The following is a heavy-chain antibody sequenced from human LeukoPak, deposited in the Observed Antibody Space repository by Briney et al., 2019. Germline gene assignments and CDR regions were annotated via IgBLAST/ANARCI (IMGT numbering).Heavy chain of an antibody. V-gene: IGHV1-18*01. J-gene: IGHJ4*02. CDR1: GYTLASYG. CDR2: ISAYNGNT. CDR3: ARVLGYCSSTSCYAFDY. D-gene: IGHD2-2*01. Sequence: GASVKVSCKASGYTLASYGISWVRQAPGQGLEWMGWISAYNGNTNYAQKLQGRVTMTTDTSTSTAYMELRSLRSDDTAVYYCARVLGYCSSTSCYAFDYWGQGTLVTVSS.